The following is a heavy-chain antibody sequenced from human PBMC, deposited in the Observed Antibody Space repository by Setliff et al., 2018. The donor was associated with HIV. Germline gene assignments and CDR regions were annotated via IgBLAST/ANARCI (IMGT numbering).Heavy chain of an antibody. CDR3: TTEDYYDSTGYPYNAFDI. J-gene: IGHJ3*02. V-gene: IGHV3-15*01. D-gene: IGHD3-22*01. Sequence: PGGSLRLSCAASGFTFSSAWMNWVRQGPGKGLEWVGRIKSKTDGGTTNYAAPVKGRFTLSRDDSKNTLYLQMDSLKTEDTAVYYRTTEDYYDSTGYPYNAFDIWGQGTMVTVSS. CDR1: GFTFSSAW. CDR2: IKSKTDGGTT.